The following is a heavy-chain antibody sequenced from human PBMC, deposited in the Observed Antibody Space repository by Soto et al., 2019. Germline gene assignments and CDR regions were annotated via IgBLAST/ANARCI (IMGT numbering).Heavy chain of an antibody. CDR1: GGSISSYY. V-gene: IGHV4-59*01. Sequence: PSETLSLTCTVFGGSISSYYWSWIRQPPGKGLEWIGYIYYSGSTNYNPSLKSRVTISVDTSKNQFSLKLSSVTAADTAVYYCARATGVAVAGDFDYWGQGTLVTVSS. CDR3: ARATGVAVAGDFDY. CDR2: IYYSGST. J-gene: IGHJ4*02. D-gene: IGHD6-19*01.